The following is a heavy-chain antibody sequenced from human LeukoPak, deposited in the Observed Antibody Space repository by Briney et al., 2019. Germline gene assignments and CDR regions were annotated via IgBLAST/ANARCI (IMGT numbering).Heavy chain of an antibody. Sequence: ASVKVSCKASGYTFTSYYMHWVRQAPGQGLEWMGILNPSGGSTSYAQKFQGRVTMTRDTSTSTVYMELSSLRSEDTAVYYCARRSASCSGGSCYPDAFDIWGQGTMVTVSS. CDR1: GYTFTSYY. V-gene: IGHV1-46*03. J-gene: IGHJ3*02. CDR2: LNPSGGST. CDR3: ARRSASCSGGSCYPDAFDI. D-gene: IGHD2-15*01.